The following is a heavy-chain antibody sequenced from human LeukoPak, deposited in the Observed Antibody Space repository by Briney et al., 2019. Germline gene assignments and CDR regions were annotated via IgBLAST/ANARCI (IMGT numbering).Heavy chain of an antibody. CDR2: ISGSGGST. CDR1: GFTFSSYA. Sequence: PGGSLRLSCAASGFTFSSYAMSWVRQAPGKGLEWVSAISGSGGSTYYADSVKGRFTISRDNSKNTLYLQMNSLRAEDTAVYYCAEDRHPLNLEMATNGYFDYWGQGTLVTVSS. D-gene: IGHD5-24*01. V-gene: IGHV3-23*01. CDR3: AEDRHPLNLEMATNGYFDY. J-gene: IGHJ4*02.